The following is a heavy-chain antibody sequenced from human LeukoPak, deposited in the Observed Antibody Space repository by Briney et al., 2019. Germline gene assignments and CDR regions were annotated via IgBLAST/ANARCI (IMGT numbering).Heavy chain of an antibody. Sequence: SETLSLTCAVYGGSFSGYYWSWIRQPPGKGLEWIGEINHSGSTNYNPSLKSRVTISVDTSKNQFSLKLSSVTAADTAVYYCARALEYYDLWSGYYSHYYHYMDVWGKGTTVTGSS. D-gene: IGHD3-3*01. CDR3: ARALEYYDLWSGYYSHYYHYMDV. CDR2: INHSGST. CDR1: GGSFSGYY. J-gene: IGHJ6*03. V-gene: IGHV4-34*01.